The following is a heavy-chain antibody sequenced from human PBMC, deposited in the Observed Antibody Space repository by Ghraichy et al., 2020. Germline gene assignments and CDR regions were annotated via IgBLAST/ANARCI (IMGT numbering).Heavy chain of an antibody. Sequence: GGSLRLSCAASGFTFSSYTMNWVRQAPGKGLEWVSSISSSSSYIYYADSVKGRVTISRDNAKNSLFLQMSSLRAEDTAVYYCARDLAKRYSSSFSDFWGQGTLVTVSS. CDR3: ARDLAKRYSSSFSDF. D-gene: IGHD6-13*01. V-gene: IGHV3-21*06. CDR1: GFTFSSYT. J-gene: IGHJ4*02. CDR2: ISSSSSYI.